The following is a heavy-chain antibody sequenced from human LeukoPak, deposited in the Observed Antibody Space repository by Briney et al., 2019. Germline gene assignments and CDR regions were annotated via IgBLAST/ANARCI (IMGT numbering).Heavy chain of an antibody. CDR3: AWVRRLRSFDY. CDR1: GGSITSSSHY. Sequence: PSETLSLTCTDSGGSITSSSHYWAWIRQPPGKGLEWIGSIYYSGDTYYNPSLKSRVTISVDTSKNQFSLKLISVTAADTAVYYCAWVRRLRSFDYWGQGTLVTVSS. V-gene: IGHV4-39*01. D-gene: IGHD4-17*01. J-gene: IGHJ4*02. CDR2: IYYSGDT.